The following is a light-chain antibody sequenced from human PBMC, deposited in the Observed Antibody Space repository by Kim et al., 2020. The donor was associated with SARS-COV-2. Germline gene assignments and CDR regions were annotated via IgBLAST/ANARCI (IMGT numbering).Light chain of an antibody. V-gene: IGKV1-27*01. Sequence: ASGGGGVTFTCGARQGSSKDLAWYQQKPGKAPGLLIFGASALQSGIPARFSGSGSGTDFTLTISSLQPEDVAAYYCQKYNSAPWTFGQGTKVDIK. CDR3: QKYNSAPWT. CDR1: QGSSKD. CDR2: GAS. J-gene: IGKJ1*01.